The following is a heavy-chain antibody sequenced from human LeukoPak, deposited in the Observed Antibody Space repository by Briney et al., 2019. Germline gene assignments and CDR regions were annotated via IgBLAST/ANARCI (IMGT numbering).Heavy chain of an antibody. V-gene: IGHV4-39*01. CDR3: ARSVTYYDFWSGSGTNWFDP. Sequence: PSETLSLTCTVSGGSISSSSYYWGWIRQPPGKGLEWIGSIYYSGSTYYNPSLKSRVTISVDTSKNQFSLKLSSLTAADTAVYYCARSVTYYDFWSGSGTNWFDPWGQGTLVTVSS. CDR2: IYYSGST. J-gene: IGHJ5*02. D-gene: IGHD3-3*01. CDR1: GGSISSSSYY.